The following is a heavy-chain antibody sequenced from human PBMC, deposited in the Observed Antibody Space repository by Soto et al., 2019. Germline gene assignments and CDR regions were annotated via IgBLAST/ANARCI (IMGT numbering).Heavy chain of an antibody. Sequence: ASVKVSCKASGYTFTSYYMHWVRQAPGQGLEWMGIINPSGGSTSYAQKFQERVTITRDMSTSTAYMELSSLRSEDTAVYYCAAGVGRFLEWLLYPLWYMDVWGKGTTVTVSS. CDR2: INPSGGST. J-gene: IGHJ6*03. V-gene: IGHV1-46*01. D-gene: IGHD3-3*01. CDR1: GYTFTSYY. CDR3: AAGVGRFLEWLLYPLWYMDV.